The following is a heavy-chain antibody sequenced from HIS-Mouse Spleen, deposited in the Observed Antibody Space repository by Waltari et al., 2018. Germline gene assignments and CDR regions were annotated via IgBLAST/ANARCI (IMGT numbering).Heavy chain of an antibody. CDR2: INPNSGGT. J-gene: IGHJ5*02. CDR1: GYTFTAYY. Sequence: QVQLVQSGAEVKKPGASVKVSCKASGYTFTAYYMHWVRQAPGQGLGWMGWINPNSGGTNYAQKFQGRVTMTRDTSISTAYMELSRLRSDDTAVYYCARAAIGWTPRADPWGQGTLVTVSS. D-gene: IGHD6-19*01. V-gene: IGHV1-2*02. CDR3: ARAAIGWTPRADP.